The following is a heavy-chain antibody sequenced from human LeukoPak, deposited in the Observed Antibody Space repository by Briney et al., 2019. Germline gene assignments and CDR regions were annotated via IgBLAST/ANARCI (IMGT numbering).Heavy chain of an antibody. V-gene: IGHV1-2*02. CDR2: INPNSGGT. J-gene: IGHJ4*02. Sequence: ASVKVSCKASGYTFTGYYMHWVRQAPGQGLEWMGWINPNSGGTNYAQKFQGRVTMTRDTSISTAYMELSRLRSGDTAVYCCARVLITMVRGAPLVGYWGQGTLVTVSS. D-gene: IGHD3-10*01. CDR3: ARVLITMVRGAPLVGY. CDR1: GYTFTGYY.